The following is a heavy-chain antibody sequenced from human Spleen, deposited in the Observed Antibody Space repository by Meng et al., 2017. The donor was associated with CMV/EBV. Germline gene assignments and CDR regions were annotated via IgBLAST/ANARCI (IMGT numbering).Heavy chain of an antibody. V-gene: IGHV1-46*01. CDR3: ATGGNQSPAGY. J-gene: IGHJ4*02. D-gene: IGHD1-14*01. CDR1: GYTFSSYY. CDR2: INPTNGSP. Sequence: ASVKVSCKASGYTFSSYYMHWVRQAPGQGLEWVGIINPTNGSPTYAQKFQGRVTMTRDTSTSTVYIELSSLVSEDTAVYYCATGGNQSPAGYWGQGTLVTVSS.